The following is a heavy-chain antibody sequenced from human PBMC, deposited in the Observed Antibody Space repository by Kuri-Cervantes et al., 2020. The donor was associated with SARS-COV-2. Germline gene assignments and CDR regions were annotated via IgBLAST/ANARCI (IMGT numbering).Heavy chain of an antibody. CDR1: GFTFSSNA. CDR3: AKDWDSRGYYLFDH. V-gene: IGHV3-23*01. Sequence: GESLKISCAAFGFTFSSNAMSWVRQAPGKGLEWVSGLSGSGVSTYYAESVKGRFTISRDNSKNTLYLQMNSLRAEDTAVYYCAKDWDSRGYYLFDHWGQGTLVTVSS. CDR2: LSGSGVST. J-gene: IGHJ4*02. D-gene: IGHD3-22*01.